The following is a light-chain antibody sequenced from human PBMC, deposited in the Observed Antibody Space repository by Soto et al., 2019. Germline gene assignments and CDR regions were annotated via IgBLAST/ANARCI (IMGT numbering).Light chain of an antibody. J-gene: IGLJ2*01. CDR2: DTN. V-gene: IGLV7-46*01. CDR1: TGAVTTGHY. CDR3: LLSYRGVGV. Sequence: QAVVTQEPSLTVSPGGTVTLTCGSNTGAVTTGHYPYWFQQKPGQAPRTLIYDTNNKRSWTPARFSGSLLGGKAALTLSGAQPEDEADYYCLLSYRGVGVFGGGTKVTVL.